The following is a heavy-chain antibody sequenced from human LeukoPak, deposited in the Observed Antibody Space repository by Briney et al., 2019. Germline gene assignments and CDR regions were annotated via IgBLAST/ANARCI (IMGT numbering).Heavy chain of an antibody. CDR1: GGSFSGYY. Sequence: SETLSLTCAVYGGSFSGYYWSWIRQPPGKGLEWIGEVNHSGSTNYNPSLKSRVTISVDTSKNQFSLKLSSVTAADTAVYYCARTPSRGRDDYFDCWGQGTLVTVSS. D-gene: IGHD2-15*01. J-gene: IGHJ4*02. V-gene: IGHV4-34*01. CDR2: VNHSGST. CDR3: ARTPSRGRDDYFDC.